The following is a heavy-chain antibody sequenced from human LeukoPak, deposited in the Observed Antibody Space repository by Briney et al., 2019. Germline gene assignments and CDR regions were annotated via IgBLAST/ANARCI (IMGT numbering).Heavy chain of an antibody. J-gene: IGHJ4*02. CDR3: ARVPPYCSGGSCYLDY. CDR2: IYHSGST. Sequence: PSETLSLTCTVSGYSISSGYYWGWIRQPPGKGLEWIGSIYHSGSTYYNPSLKSRVTISVDTSENQFSLKLSSVTAADTAVYYCARVPPYCSGGSCYLDYWGQGTLVTVSS. V-gene: IGHV4-38-2*02. D-gene: IGHD2-15*01. CDR1: GYSISSGYY.